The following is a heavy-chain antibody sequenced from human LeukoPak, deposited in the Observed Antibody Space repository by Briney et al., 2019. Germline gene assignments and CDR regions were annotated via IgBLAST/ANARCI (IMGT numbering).Heavy chain of an antibody. D-gene: IGHD3-22*01. CDR3: AKRPSSGYHYFDY. CDR2: VSGSGGST. V-gene: IGHV3-23*01. Sequence: PGGSLRLSCAASGFTFSSYAMSWVRQAPGKGLEWVSTVSGSGGSTYYADSVKGRFTISRDNSKNTLYLQMNSLRAEDTAVYHCAKRPSSGYHYFDYWGQGTLVTVSS. CDR1: GFTFSSYA. J-gene: IGHJ4*02.